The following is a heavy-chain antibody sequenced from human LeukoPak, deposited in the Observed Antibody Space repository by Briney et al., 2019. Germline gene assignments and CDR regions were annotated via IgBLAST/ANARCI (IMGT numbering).Heavy chain of an antibody. CDR1: GFTFSSYC. D-gene: IGHD1-14*01. J-gene: IGHJ4*02. CDR2: IRDDGSNK. V-gene: IGHV3-30*02. CDR3: ANGPYVSAHRGSDY. Sequence: GGSLTLSCAASGFTFSSYCMRWVRQPPGKGLEWVAFIRDDGSNKYYADSVKGRFTISRDNSKNTLYLQMNSLRAEDTAVYYCANGPYVSAHRGSDYWGQGTLVTVSS.